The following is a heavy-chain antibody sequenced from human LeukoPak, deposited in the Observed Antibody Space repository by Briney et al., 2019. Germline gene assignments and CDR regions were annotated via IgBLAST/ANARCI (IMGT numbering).Heavy chain of an antibody. V-gene: IGHV1-2*02. CDR1: GYTFTGYY. D-gene: IGHD3-22*01. CDR3: ARGYYYDSSGYYVNGAFDI. CDR2: INPNSGGT. J-gene: IGHJ3*02. Sequence: ASVKVSCKASGYTFTGYYMHWVRQAPGQGLEWMGWINPNSGGTNYAQKFQGRVTMTRDTSISTAYMELSRLRSDDTAVHYCARGYYYDSSGYYVNGAFDIWGQGTMVTVSS.